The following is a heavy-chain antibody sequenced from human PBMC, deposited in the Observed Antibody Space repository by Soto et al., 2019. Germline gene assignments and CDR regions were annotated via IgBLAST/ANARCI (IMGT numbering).Heavy chain of an antibody. CDR3: TRANWYSEY. V-gene: IGHV4-59*11. D-gene: IGHD7-27*01. J-gene: IGHJ4*02. Sequence: QVQLQESGPGLVKPSETLSLTCSVSGGSISNHYWSWIRQPPGKGLEWIGYIYYNGHTNYNPSLKSRVTMSVDTSRNQIYLKLTTVTAAETAVYYCTRANWYSEYWGQGTLVTVSS. CDR1: GGSISNHY. CDR2: IYYNGHT.